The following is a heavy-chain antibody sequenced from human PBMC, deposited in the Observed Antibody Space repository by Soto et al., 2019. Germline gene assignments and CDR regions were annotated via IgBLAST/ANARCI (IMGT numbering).Heavy chain of an antibody. CDR2: IDPSDTYT. V-gene: IGHV5-10-1*01. J-gene: IGHJ6*02. CDR3: ARPLNSSGYLFYYGMDV. Sequence: GESLKISCKGSGYSFTSYWNSWVRQMPGKGLEWMGRIDPSDTYTNYSPSFECPVTISADKSISTAYVQSSSLKSSDNAMYFRARPLNSSGYLFYYGMDVWRQGTTVTVSS. CDR1: GYSFTSYW. D-gene: IGHD5-18*01.